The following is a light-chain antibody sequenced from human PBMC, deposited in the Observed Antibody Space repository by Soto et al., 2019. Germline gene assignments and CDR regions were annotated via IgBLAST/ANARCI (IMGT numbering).Light chain of an antibody. CDR2: RNN. CDR1: SSNIEKNS. Sequence: QPVLTQPPSASGTPGQRVTISCSGRSSNIEKNSVNWYQQFPGTAPKLLIYRNNQRPSGVPDRFSGSKSGTSASLAISGLRSEDEADYYCQAYDNSLGVSVLFGGGTKLTVL. J-gene: IGLJ3*02. V-gene: IGLV1-47*02. CDR3: QAYDNSLGVSVL.